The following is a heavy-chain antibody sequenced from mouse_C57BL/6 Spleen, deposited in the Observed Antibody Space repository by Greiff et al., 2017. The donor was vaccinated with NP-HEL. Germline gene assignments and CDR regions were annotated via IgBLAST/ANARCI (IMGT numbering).Heavy chain of an antibody. Sequence: QVQLQQSGAELVRPGASVKLSCKASGYTFTDYYINWVKQRPGQGLEWIARIYPGSGNTYYNEKFKGKATLTADKSSSTAYMQLSILTSEDSAVYFCARDWDYDVGYWGQGTLVTVSA. J-gene: IGHJ3*01. V-gene: IGHV1-76*01. CDR3: ARDWDYDVGY. CDR2: IYPGSGNT. CDR1: GYTFTDYY. D-gene: IGHD2-4*01.